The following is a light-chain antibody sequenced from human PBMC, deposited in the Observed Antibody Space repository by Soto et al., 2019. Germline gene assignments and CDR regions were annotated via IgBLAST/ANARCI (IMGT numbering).Light chain of an antibody. CDR3: VLYMGSGISV. J-gene: IGLJ3*02. CDR1: SGSVSTSYY. CDR2: STN. V-gene: IGLV8-61*01. Sequence: QTVVTQEPSFSVSPGGTVTLTCGLNSGSVSTSYYPSWYQQTPGQTPRTLIYSTNIRSSGVPDRFSGSILGNKAALTITGAQADDESDYYCVLYMGSGISVFGGGTKLPVL.